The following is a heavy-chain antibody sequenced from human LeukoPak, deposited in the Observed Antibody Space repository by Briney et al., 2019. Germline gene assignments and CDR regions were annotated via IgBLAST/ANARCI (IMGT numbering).Heavy chain of an antibody. CDR2: IHYRGGT. J-gene: IGHJ6*04. Sequence: SETLSLTCSVSGASISSDYWSWIRRSPGKGLEWIGYIHYRGGTNYNPALKSRVSISLDTSKNHFSLNLTSITAADTAVYYCARHLGLAVWGKGTTVTVSS. V-gene: IGHV4-59*08. CDR3: ARHLGLAV. D-gene: IGHD3-16*01. CDR1: GASISSDY.